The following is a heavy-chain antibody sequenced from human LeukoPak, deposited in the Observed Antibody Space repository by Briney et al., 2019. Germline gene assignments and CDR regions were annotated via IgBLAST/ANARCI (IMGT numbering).Heavy chain of an antibody. V-gene: IGHV1-18*01. Sequence: ASVKVSCKASGYTFTSYGISWVRQAPGQGLEWMGWISAYNGNTNYAQKLQGRVTMTTDTSTSTAYMELRSLRSDDTAVYYCARDSDGYQLLPSWIQSPWGQGTLVTVSS. CDR1: GYTFTSYG. J-gene: IGHJ5*02. CDR3: ARDSDGYQLLPSWIQSP. D-gene: IGHD2-2*01. CDR2: ISAYNGNT.